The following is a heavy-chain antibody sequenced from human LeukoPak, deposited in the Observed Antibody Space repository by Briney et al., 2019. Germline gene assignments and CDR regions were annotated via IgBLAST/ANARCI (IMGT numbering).Heavy chain of an antibody. CDR1: GGTFSSYA. CDR3: ARDLRLWFGELLGSPFDY. Sequence: ASVKVSCKASGGTFSSYAISWVRQAPGQGLEWMGWINPNSGGTNYAQKFQGRVTMTRDTSISTAYMELSRLRSDDTAVYYCARDLRLWFGELLGSPFDYWGQGTLVTVSS. J-gene: IGHJ4*02. V-gene: IGHV1-2*02. CDR2: INPNSGGT. D-gene: IGHD3-10*01.